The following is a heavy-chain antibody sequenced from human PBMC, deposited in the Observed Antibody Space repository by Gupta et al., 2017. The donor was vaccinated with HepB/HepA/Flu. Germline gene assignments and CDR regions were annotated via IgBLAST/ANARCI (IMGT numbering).Heavy chain of an antibody. CDR2: INPFFCTT. D-gene: IGHD3-16*01. CDR3: ASTDLGVGIPTQVNWFDP. J-gene: IGHJ5*02. Sequence: VQLAQSGAEVWKPGSSVQVSCKASGGTSSSYAISWVRQAPGQGLEWMGGINPFFCTTNYAQKVQGRVTITADKSTITAYMERSRLRSEDTAVYYCASTDLGVGIPTQVNWFDPWGQGTLVTGSS. V-gene: IGHV1-69*06. CDR1: GGTSSSYA.